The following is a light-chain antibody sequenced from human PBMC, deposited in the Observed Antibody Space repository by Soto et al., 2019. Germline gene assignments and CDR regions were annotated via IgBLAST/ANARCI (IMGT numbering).Light chain of an antibody. CDR2: DAS. V-gene: IGKV1-5*01. Sequence: DIQMTPSPSTLSASVGDRVTIHCRASQSISSWLAWYQQKPGTAPKLLIYDASSLESGVPSRFSGSGSGTEFTLTISSLQPDDFATYYCQQYNSYSTFGQGTKVDIK. CDR3: QQYNSYST. CDR1: QSISSW. J-gene: IGKJ1*01.